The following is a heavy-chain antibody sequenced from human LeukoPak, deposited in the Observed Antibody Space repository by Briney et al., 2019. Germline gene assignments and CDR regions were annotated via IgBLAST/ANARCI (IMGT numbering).Heavy chain of an antibody. CDR2: INWNGGGT. Sequence: GGSLRLSCAASGFTFDDYGMSWVRQAPGKGLEWVSGINWNGGGTGYADSVKGRFTISRDNAKNSLYLQMNSLRAEDTALYYCARGDGGYYDSSGYYRFDYWGQGTLVTVSS. CDR1: GFTFDDYG. D-gene: IGHD3-22*01. V-gene: IGHV3-20*04. CDR3: ARGDGGYYDSSGYYRFDY. J-gene: IGHJ4*02.